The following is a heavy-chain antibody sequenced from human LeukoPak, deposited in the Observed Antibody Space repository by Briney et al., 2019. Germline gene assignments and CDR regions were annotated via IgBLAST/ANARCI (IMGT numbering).Heavy chain of an antibody. J-gene: IGHJ4*02. V-gene: IGHV3-33*01. D-gene: IGHD1-14*01. CDR2: IWYDGSNK. Sequence: GSLRLSCAASGFTFSSYGMHWVRQAPGKGLEWMAVIWYDGSNKYYADSVKGRFTISRDNSKNTLYLQMNSLRAEDTAVYYCCSFAVGTTFDYWGQGTLVTVSS. CDR1: GFTFSSYG. CDR3: CSFAVGTTFDY.